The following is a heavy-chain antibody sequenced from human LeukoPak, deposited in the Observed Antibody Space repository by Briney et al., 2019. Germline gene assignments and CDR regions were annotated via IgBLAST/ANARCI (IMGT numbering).Heavy chain of an antibody. CDR3: ASLALKCGGGSFNWFDP. Sequence: ASVKVSCKASGYTFTSYYMHWVRQAPGQGLEWMGIINPSGGSTSYAQKFQGRVTMTRDTSTSTVYMELSSLRSEDTAVDYCASLALKCGGGSFNWFDPWGQGSLVTVSS. D-gene: IGHD2-15*01. J-gene: IGHJ5*02. CDR1: GYTFTSYY. V-gene: IGHV1-46*01. CDR2: INPSGGST.